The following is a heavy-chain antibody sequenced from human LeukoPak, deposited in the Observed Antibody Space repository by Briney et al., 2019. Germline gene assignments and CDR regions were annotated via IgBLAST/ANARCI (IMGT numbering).Heavy chain of an antibody. D-gene: IGHD4-11*01. J-gene: IGHJ4*02. CDR3: ARSGGLQKFDY. V-gene: IGHV3-30-3*01. Sequence: PGGSLRLSCAASGFTFSSYAMAWVRQAPGKGLEWVAISYDGNTIHYADSVKGRFIISRDTSKNTLYLQMNSLRAEDTAVYYCARSGGLQKFDYWGQGTLVTVSS. CDR1: GFTFSSYA. CDR2: SYDGNTI.